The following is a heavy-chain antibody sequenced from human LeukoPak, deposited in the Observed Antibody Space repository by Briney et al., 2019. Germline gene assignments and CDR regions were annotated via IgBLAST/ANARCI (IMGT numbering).Heavy chain of an antibody. V-gene: IGHV4-31*03. J-gene: IGHJ5*02. CDR2: IYYSGST. D-gene: IGHD2-2*01. Sequence: SETLSLTCTVSGGSISSGGYYWSWIRQHPGKGLEWIGYIYYSGSTYYNPSLKSRVTISVDTSKNQFSLKLSSVTAADTAVYYCARFVREYQLRGFDPWGQGTLVTVSS. CDR3: ARFVREYQLRGFDP. CDR1: GGSISSGGYY.